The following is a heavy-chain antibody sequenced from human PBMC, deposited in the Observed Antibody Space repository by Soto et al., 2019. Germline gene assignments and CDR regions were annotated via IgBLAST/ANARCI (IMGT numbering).Heavy chain of an antibody. J-gene: IGHJ6*02. D-gene: IGHD6-19*01. CDR3: VKDGSSGWPYYYGMDV. CDR1: GFTFSSYD. V-gene: IGHV3-30*18. Sequence: QVQLVESGGGVVQPGRSLRLSCAASGFTFSSYDMHWVRQAPGKGLEWVAVISYDGSNKYYADSLKGRFTVSRDNSKNTLYLQMSSLRAEDTAVYYCVKDGSSGWPYYYGMDVWGQGTTVTVSS. CDR2: ISYDGSNK.